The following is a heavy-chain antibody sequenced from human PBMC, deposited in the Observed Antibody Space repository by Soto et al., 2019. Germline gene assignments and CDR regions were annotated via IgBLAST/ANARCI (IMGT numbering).Heavy chain of an antibody. CDR1: GYTFTSYA. V-gene: IGHV1-3*01. J-gene: IGHJ5*02. CDR2: INAGNGNT. CDR3: ASGLSGGDADWFDP. Sequence: QVQLVQSGAEVKKPGASVKVSCKASGYTFTSYAMRWVRQAPGQRLEWMGWINAGNGNTKYSQKFQGRVTITRDTSASTVYMELSSRRSEDTAVYYCASGLSGGDADWFDPWGQGTLVTVSA. D-gene: IGHD2-21*02.